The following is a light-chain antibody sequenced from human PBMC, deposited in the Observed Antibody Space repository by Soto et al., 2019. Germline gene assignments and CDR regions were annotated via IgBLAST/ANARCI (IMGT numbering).Light chain of an antibody. J-gene: IGLJ2*01. CDR3: QSYDSSLNGVI. CDR2: GNS. V-gene: IGLV1-40*01. Sequence: QAVVTQPPSVSGAPGQRVTISCTGSSSNIGAGYDVHWYQQLPGTAPKLLIYGNSNRPSGVPDRFSGSKSSTSASLAITGLQAEDEADYYCQSYDSSLNGVIFGGGTKLTVL. CDR1: SSNIGAGYD.